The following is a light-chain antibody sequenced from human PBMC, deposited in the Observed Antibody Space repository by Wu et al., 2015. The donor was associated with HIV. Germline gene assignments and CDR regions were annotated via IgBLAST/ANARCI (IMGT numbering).Light chain of an antibody. V-gene: IGKV3-20*01. Sequence: EIVLTQSPGTLSLSPGERATLSCRASQSLSAKFLAWYQQKPGQAPRLLIYDASSRATGTPDRFSGSGSGTDFTLTISRLEPEDFAVYYCQQYDIAPRSFGQGSKLEYQT. CDR3: QQYDIAPRS. CDR2: DAS. J-gene: IGKJ2*03. CDR1: QSLSAKF.